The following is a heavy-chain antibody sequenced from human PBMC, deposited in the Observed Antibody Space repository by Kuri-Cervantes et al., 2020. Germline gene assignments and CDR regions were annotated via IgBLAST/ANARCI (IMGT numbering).Heavy chain of an antibody. J-gene: IGHJ6*02. CDR3: AKGGSSDILTGYRHYYTFNTMDV. V-gene: IGHV3-23*01. Sequence: GGSLRLSCAASGFTFINYAMSWVRQAPGKGLEWVSSISGSGDKTYYADSVKGRFTISRDNSKNTLYLQMNSLRAEDTAVYYCAKGGSSDILTGYRHYYTFNTMDVWGQGTTVTVSS. CDR1: GFTFINYA. D-gene: IGHD3-9*01. CDR2: ISGSGDKT.